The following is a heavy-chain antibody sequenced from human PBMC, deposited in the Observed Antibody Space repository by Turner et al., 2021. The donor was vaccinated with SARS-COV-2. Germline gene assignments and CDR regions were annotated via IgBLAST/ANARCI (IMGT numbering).Heavy chain of an antibody. CDR1: GDSISSGVYY. CDR3: ARDFRVGGTMYSAHWFDP. Sequence: QVQLQESGPGLVKPSQTLSLTCTVSGDSISSGVYYWTWIRQHPGKGLEWIGYIHHSGSTYYNPSLRSRVTISMDTSKNDFSLEMTSVTAADTAVYYCARDFRVGGTMYSAHWFDPWGQGTLVTVSS. V-gene: IGHV4-31*03. CDR2: IHHSGST. D-gene: IGHD1-7*01. J-gene: IGHJ5*02.